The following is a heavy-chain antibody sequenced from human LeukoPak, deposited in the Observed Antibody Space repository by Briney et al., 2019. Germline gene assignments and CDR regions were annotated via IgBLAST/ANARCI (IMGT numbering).Heavy chain of an antibody. J-gene: IGHJ4*02. CDR1: GFIFSNYN. D-gene: IGHD4-11*01. Sequence: KAGGSLRLSCAASGFIFSNYNMNWVRQAPGKGLEWVSFISSSGSYIYFADSVNGRFTISRDNAKNSLFLQMNSLRAEDTGLYYCARATTAKRGSEGYWGRGTLVTVSS. CDR2: ISSSGSYI. CDR3: ARATTAKRGSEGY. V-gene: IGHV3-21*01.